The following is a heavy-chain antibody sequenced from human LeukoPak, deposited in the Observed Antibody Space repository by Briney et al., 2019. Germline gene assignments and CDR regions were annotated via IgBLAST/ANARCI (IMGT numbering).Heavy chain of an antibody. CDR2: IYHSGST. CDR1: GGSISSSNW. Sequence: SETLSLTCAVSGGSISSSNWWSWVRQPPGKGLEWIGEIYHSGSTNYNPSLKSRVTISVDKSKNQFSLKLSPVTAADTAVYYCVAVDTAMGFDYWGQGTLVTVSS. D-gene: IGHD5-18*01. CDR3: VAVDTAMGFDY. V-gene: IGHV4-4*02. J-gene: IGHJ4*02.